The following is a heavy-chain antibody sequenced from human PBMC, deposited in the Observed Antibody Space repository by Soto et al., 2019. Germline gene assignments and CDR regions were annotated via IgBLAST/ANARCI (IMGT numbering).Heavy chain of an antibody. V-gene: IGHV3-30*03. CDR1: GFSFNDYA. D-gene: IGHD3-22*01. CDR2: ISSDGHHQ. CDR3: SRGTYYPQSSGLHADY. Sequence: LRLSCATSGFSFNDYAMYWVRQAPGQGLEWVAIISSDGHHQFYLDNLRGRFTVSRDNSKNTLYLQMNSLRPEDTAVYYCSRGTYYPQSSGLHADYWGPGTVVTAPQ. J-gene: IGHJ4*02.